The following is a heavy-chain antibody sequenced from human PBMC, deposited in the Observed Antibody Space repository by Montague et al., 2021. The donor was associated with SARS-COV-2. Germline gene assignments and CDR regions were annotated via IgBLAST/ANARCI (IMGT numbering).Heavy chain of an antibody. J-gene: IGHJ5*02. CDR3: AGHRRGGLVVAAPNWFDP. D-gene: IGHD2-15*01. CDR1: GGSVSSSGYY. Sequence: SETLSLTCTVSGGSVSSSGYYWGWIRQPPGKGLEWIGSIYFSGSSYYNPSLKSRVSISVDTSKNQFSLRLCSVTSADTAVYYCAGHRRGGLVVAAPNWFDPWGQGTLVTVSS. CDR2: IYFSGSS. V-gene: IGHV4-39*01.